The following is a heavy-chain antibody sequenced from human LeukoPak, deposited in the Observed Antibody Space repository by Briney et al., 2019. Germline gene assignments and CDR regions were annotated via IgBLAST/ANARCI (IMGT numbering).Heavy chain of an antibody. CDR1: GYSFTSYW. J-gene: IGHJ3*02. D-gene: IGHD1-26*01. V-gene: IGHV5-51*01. CDR3: ARPRIVGATDDAFDI. Sequence: GESLQISCKGSGYSFTSYWIGWVRQMPGKGREWMGIIYPGDSDTRYSPSFQGQVTISADKSISTAYLQWSSLKASDTAMYYCARPRIVGATDDAFDIWGQGTMVTVSS. CDR2: IYPGDSDT.